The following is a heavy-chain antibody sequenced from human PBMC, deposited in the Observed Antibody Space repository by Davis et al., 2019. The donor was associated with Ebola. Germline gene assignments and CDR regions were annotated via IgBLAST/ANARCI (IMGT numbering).Heavy chain of an antibody. CDR2: INSDGSST. CDR1: GFTFSSYW. V-gene: IGHV3-74*01. CDR3: ARVRIVGARYPFDY. D-gene: IGHD1-26*01. J-gene: IGHJ4*02. Sequence: PGGSLRLSCAASGFTFSSYWMHWVRQAPGKGLVWVSRINSDGSSTSYADSVKGRFTISRDNSKNTLYLQMNSLRAEDTAVYYCARVRIVGARYPFDYWGQGTLVTVSS.